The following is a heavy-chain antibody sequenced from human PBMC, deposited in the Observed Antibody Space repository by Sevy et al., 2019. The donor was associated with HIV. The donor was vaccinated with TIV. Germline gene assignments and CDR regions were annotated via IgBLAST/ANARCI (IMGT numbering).Heavy chain of an antibody. J-gene: IGHJ4*02. CDR2: ISPYNGKT. Sequence: ASVKVSCKASGYTFTSYGISWVRQAPGQGLEWMGWISPYNGKTNYAQKLQGRVTMTKDQSTSTAYMEVRSLRSDDTAVYYCARGYNWNINFDYWGQGTLVTVSS. D-gene: IGHD1-1*01. CDR3: ARGYNWNINFDY. V-gene: IGHV1-18*01. CDR1: GYTFTSYG.